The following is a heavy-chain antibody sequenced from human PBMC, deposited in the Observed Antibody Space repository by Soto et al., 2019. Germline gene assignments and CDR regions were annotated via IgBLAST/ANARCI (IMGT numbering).Heavy chain of an antibody. J-gene: IGHJ4*02. CDR2: IFGSGDST. V-gene: IGHV3-23*01. D-gene: IGHD5-12*01. Sequence: PGGSLRLSCAASGFSFSYAWMRWVRQAPGKGLEWVSGIFGSGDSTFYADSVRGRFTISRDNSKNTLYLQMNGLRAEDTAVYYCTKDARPDGFWDFDYWGQGTLVTVS. CDR1: GFSFSYAW. CDR3: TKDARPDGFWDFDY.